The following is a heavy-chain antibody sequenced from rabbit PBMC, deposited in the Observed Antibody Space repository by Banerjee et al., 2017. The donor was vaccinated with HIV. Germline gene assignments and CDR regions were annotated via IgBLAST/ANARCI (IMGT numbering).Heavy chain of an antibody. CDR2: IYASSGRT. Sequence: QEQLEESGGGLVQPEGSLTLTCTASGFSFSSSYWICWVRQAPGKGLEWIACIYASSGRTYYASWAKGRFTISKTSSTTVTLQMTSLTAADTATYFCARDGSGWGANFNLWGQGTLVTVS. CDR3: ARDGSGWGANFNL. CDR1: GFSFSSSYW. V-gene: IGHV1S45*01. J-gene: IGHJ4*01. D-gene: IGHD4-1*01.